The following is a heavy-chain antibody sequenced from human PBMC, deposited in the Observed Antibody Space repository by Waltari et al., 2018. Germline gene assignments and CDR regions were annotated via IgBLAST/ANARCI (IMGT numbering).Heavy chain of an antibody. J-gene: IGHJ6*02. CDR2: IYSGGST. CDR1: GFTVSSKY. CDR3: ASRRYYYYGMDV. D-gene: IGHD5-12*01. V-gene: IGHV3-53*01. Sequence: EVQLVESGGGLIQPGGSLRLSCAASGFTVSSKYMSWVRQAPGKGLEWVSVIYSGGSTYYADSVKGRFTISRDNSKNTLYLQMNSLRAEDTAVYYCASRRYYYYGMDVWGQGTTVTVSS.